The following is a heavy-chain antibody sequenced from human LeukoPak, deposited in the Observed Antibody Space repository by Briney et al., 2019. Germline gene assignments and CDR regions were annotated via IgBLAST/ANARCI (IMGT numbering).Heavy chain of an antibody. CDR2: ISSSSSTI. D-gene: IGHD2-2*01. J-gene: IGHJ6*03. CDR3: ARSCSSTTCYSYYYYMDV. CDR1: GFSFSNYG. V-gene: IGHV3-48*01. Sequence: PGGSLRLSCAASGFSFSNYGMHWVRQAPGKGLEWVSYISSSSSTIYYADSVKGRFTISRDNAKNSLYLQMNSLRAEDTAVYYCARSCSSTTCYSYYYYMDVWGKGTTVTVSS.